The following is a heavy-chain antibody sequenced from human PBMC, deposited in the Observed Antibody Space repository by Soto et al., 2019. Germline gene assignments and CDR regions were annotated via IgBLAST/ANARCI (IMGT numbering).Heavy chain of an antibody. CDR1: GFPFTNYW. CDR2: ISPDGSDV. Sequence: PSETLSLSXAASGFPFTNYWMNWVRQTPGKGLMWVSRISPDGSDVGYADSVEGRFTVSRDNAKNTLYLQMHSLRAEDTAMYYCACWGHIVPVAPSDFDRWGQGTLVTVSS. CDR3: ACWGHIVPVAPSDFDR. D-gene: IGHD2-8*02. V-gene: IGHV3-74*01. J-gene: IGHJ4*02.